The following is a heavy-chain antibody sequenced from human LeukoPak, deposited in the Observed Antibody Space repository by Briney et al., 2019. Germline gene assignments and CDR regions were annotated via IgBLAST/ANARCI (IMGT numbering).Heavy chain of an antibody. D-gene: IGHD3-3*01. CDR3: ARYNDLWSGPHFDL. J-gene: IGHJ4*02. CDR2: MSPNSGNT. Sequence: ASVKVSCKASGYTFSSYDVNWVRPATGQGLEWMGWMSPNSGNTGYAQRFQGRVTMTRNTSISTAYMELRSLRSEDTAVYYCARYNDLWSGPHFDLWGQGTLVSVSS. CDR1: GYTFSSYD. V-gene: IGHV1-8*01.